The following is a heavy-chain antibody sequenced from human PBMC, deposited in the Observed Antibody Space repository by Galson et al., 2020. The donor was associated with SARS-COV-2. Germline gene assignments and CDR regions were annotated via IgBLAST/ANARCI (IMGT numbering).Heavy chain of an antibody. CDR2: LSYDGSNK. CDR3: ARDIWTTGWHSGSSMT. V-gene: IGHV3-30-3*01. CDR1: GFTFSNHA. Sequence: GGSMRLSCAASGFTFSNHAMHWVRQAPDKGLQWVAVLSYDGSNKYYADSVKGRFTVSRDNSKNTMYLQMNSLRPEDTAVYYCARDIWTTGWHSGSSMTWGQGTLVTVSS. J-gene: IGHJ5*02. D-gene: IGHD5-12*01.